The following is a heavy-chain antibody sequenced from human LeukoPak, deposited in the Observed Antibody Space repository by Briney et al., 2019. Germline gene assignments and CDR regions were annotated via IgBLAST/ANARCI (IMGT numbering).Heavy chain of an antibody. CDR1: GGSISSSSYY. Sequence: PSETLSLTCTVSGGSISSSSYYWGWIRQPPGKGLEWIGSIYYSGSTYYNPSLKSRVTISVDTSKNQFSLKLSSVIAADTAVYYCARGNGDFVFDFWGQGTLVTVYS. CDR2: IYYSGST. CDR3: ARGNGDFVFDF. D-gene: IGHD4-17*01. V-gene: IGHV4-39*01. J-gene: IGHJ4*02.